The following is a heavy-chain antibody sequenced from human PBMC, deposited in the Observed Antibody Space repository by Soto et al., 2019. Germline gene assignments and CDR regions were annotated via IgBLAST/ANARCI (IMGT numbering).Heavy chain of an antibody. J-gene: IGHJ6*02. CDR1: GFSLSTHW. CDR3: AKSPYSASHADSYYGMQL. D-gene: IGHD1-26*01. CDR2: ISFDGNYK. V-gene: IGHV3-30*18. Sequence: GGSLRLSCAASGFSLSTHWMHWVRQVPGKGLVWVAVISFDGNYKYYGDSVKGRFTISRDNSNDMLSLQMDSLRAEDTAVYYCAKSPYSASHADSYYGMQLCGQGTTVTVPS.